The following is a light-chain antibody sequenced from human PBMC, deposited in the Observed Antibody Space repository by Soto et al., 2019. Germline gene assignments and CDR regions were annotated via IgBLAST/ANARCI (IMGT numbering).Light chain of an antibody. CDR3: QQYNNWPYT. Sequence: EIVMTQSPATLSVSPGERATLSCRASQSVSSNLAWYQQKPGQAPRLLIYGASTRATGIPARFSGSGSGTELTLPISGLQSEDFAVYYCQQYNNWPYTFGQGTKLEIK. V-gene: IGKV3-15*01. J-gene: IGKJ2*01. CDR2: GAS. CDR1: QSVSSN.